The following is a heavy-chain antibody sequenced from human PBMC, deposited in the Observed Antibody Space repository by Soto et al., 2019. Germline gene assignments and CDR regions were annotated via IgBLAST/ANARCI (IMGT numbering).Heavy chain of an antibody. CDR1: GFTFSSYA. D-gene: IGHD6-13*01. Sequence: GGSLSLSCSASGFTFSSYAMSWVRQAPGKGLEWVSAISGSGGSTYYADSVKGRFTISRDNSKNTLYLQMNSLRAEDTAVYYCATSFSNSFFEAYMDVWGKGTTVTVSS. J-gene: IGHJ6*03. V-gene: IGHV3-23*01. CDR3: ATSFSNSFFEAYMDV. CDR2: ISGSGGST.